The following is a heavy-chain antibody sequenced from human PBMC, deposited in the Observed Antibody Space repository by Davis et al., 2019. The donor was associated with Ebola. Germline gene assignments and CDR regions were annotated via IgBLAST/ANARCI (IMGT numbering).Heavy chain of an antibody. CDR3: ARVWGPYGSGRSPTDY. D-gene: IGHD3-10*01. V-gene: IGHV1-69*13. Sequence: SVKVSCKASGGTFSSYAISWVRQAPGQGLEWMGGIIPIFGTANYAQKFQGRVTITADESTSTAYMELSSLRSEDTAVYYCARVWGPYGSGRSPTDYWGQGTLVTVSS. CDR2: IIPIFGTA. CDR1: GGTFSSYA. J-gene: IGHJ4*02.